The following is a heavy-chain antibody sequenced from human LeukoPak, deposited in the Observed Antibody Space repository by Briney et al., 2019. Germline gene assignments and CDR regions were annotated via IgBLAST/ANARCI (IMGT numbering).Heavy chain of an antibody. J-gene: IGHJ4*02. CDR2: INHSGST. CDR3: ARGGIAAAGIWSGYCY. CDR1: GGSFSGYY. D-gene: IGHD6-13*01. V-gene: IGHV4-34*01. Sequence: PSETLSLTCAVYGGSFSGYYWSWIRQPPGKGLEWIGEINHSGSTNYNPSLKSRVTISVDTSKNQFSLKLNSVTAADTSVYYCARGGIAAAGIWSGYCYWGQGTLVTVSS.